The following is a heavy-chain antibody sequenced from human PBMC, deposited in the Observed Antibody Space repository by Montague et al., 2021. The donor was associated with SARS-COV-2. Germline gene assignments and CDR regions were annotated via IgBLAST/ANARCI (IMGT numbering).Heavy chain of an antibody. CDR3: ATTRGSTFGYAS. Sequence: QSGAEVKAPGESLTISCENSGYTFPTYWIGWVRQMPGKGLQWVGIIYPRDSDTRYSPSFAGQVTISADTSMNTAYLHWSSLKASDSGMYYCATTRGSTFGYASWGQGTLVTVSS. CDR1: GYTFPTYW. CDR2: IYPRDSDT. D-gene: IGHD2/OR15-2a*01. V-gene: IGHV5-51*01. J-gene: IGHJ5*02.